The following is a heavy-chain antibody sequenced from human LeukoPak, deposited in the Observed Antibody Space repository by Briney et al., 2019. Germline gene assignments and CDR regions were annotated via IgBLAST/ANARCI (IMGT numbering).Heavy chain of an antibody. CDR3: ARLVLYYSSGWSP. V-gene: IGHV4-34*01. J-gene: IGHJ5*02. CDR2: INHSGST. Sequence: NPSETLSLTCAVYGGSFSGYYWSWIRQPPGKGLEWIGEINHSGSTNYNPSLKSRVTISVDTSKNQFSLKLSSVTAADTAVYYCARLVLYYSSGWSPWGQGTLVTVSS. D-gene: IGHD6-19*01. CDR1: GGSFSGYY.